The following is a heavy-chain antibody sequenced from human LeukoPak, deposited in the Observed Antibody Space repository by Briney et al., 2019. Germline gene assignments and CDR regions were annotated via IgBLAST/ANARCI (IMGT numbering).Heavy chain of an antibody. CDR2: INPSGGST. CDR1: GYTFTSYY. Sequence: ASVKVSCKVSGYTFTSYYMHWVRQAPGQGLEWMGIINPSGGSTSYAQKFQGRVTMTRDTSTSTVYMELSSLRSEDTAVYYCARSITRRALMVYAWRTWGQGTLVTVSS. V-gene: IGHV1-46*01. J-gene: IGHJ5*02. CDR3: ARSITRRALMVYAWRT. D-gene: IGHD2-8*01.